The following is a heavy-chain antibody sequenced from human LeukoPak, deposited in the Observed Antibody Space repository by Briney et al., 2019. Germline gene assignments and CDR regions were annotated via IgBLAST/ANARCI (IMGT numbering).Heavy chain of an antibody. CDR1: GGSVISGSYY. J-gene: IGHJ4*02. V-gene: IGHV4-61*01. CDR2: IYYSGST. Sequence: SETLSLTFTGSGGSVISGSYYWSWIRPPPGEGMECIVYIYYSGSTNYNPSLKSRVTISVDPSKNQFSLKLSSVTAADTAVYYCAREVGGTHFDYWGQGTLVTVSS. CDR3: AREVGGTHFDY. D-gene: IGHD1-1*01.